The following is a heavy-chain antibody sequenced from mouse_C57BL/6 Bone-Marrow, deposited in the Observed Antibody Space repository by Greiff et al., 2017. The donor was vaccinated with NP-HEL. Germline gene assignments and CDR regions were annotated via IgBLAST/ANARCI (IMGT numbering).Heavy chain of an antibody. CDR3: AREGDGNYAWFAY. Sequence: LQESGAELVRPGTSVKVSCKASGYAFTNYLIEWVKQRPGQGLEWIGVINPGSGGTNYNEKFKGKATLTADKSSSTAYMQLSSLTSEDSAVYFCAREGDGNYAWFAYWGQGTLVTVSA. CDR1: GYAFTNYL. D-gene: IGHD2-1*01. J-gene: IGHJ3*01. CDR2: INPGSGGT. V-gene: IGHV1-54*01.